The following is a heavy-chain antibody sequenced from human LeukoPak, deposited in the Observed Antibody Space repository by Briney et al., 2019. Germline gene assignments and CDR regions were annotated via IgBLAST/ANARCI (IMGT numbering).Heavy chain of an antibody. CDR3: ARQGGDGGDCFDP. CDR2: IKPDGSEK. D-gene: IGHD2-21*01. V-gene: IGHV3-7*01. CDR1: GFTFSTYW. J-gene: IGHJ5*02. Sequence: PGGSLRLSCAASGFTFSTYWMSWVRQPPGKGLEWVANIKPDGSEKYYVDSLKGRFTISRNNARNSMYLQVNSLRVEDTAVYYCARQGGDGGDCFDPWGQGTLVTVSS.